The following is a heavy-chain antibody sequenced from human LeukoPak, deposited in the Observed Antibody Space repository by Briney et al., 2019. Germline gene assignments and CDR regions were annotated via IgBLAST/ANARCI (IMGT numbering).Heavy chain of an antibody. J-gene: IGHJ4*02. CDR2: IRTKTYGGTT. V-gene: IGHV3-49*04. D-gene: IGHD3-22*01. Sequence: GGSLRLSCTASGFTFGDYAMSWVRQAPGKGLEWVGFIRTKTYGGTTEYAASVKGRFTISRDASKSIAYLQMNSLKTEDTAVYYCTREPQSSGYADYWGQGTLVTVSS. CDR1: GFTFGDYA. CDR3: TREPQSSGYADY.